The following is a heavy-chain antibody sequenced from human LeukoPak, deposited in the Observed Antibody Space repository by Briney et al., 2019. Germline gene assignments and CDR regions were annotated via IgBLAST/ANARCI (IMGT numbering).Heavy chain of an antibody. J-gene: IGHJ4*02. CDR2: ISGSGGST. V-gene: IGHV3-23*01. CDR1: GFTLSSYA. D-gene: IGHD6-19*01. Sequence: PGGSLRLSCAASGFTLSSYAMSWVRQAPGKGLEWVSAISGSGGSTYYADSVKGRFTISRDNSKNTLYLQMNSLRAEDTAVYYCAKDPLSSGWYGRTYYFDYWGQGTLVTVSS. CDR3: AKDPLSSGWYGRTYYFDY.